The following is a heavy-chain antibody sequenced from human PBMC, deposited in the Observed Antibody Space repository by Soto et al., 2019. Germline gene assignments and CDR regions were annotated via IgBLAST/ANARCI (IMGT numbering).Heavy chain of an antibody. CDR2: IYYSGST. D-gene: IGHD2-2*01. CDR3: ARANYCSSTSCYSDLDGLAVVRPCNWFDP. CDR1: GGSISSGGYY. V-gene: IGHV4-31*03. Sequence: ASETLSLTCTVSGGSISSGGYYWSWIRQHPGKGLEWIGYIYYSGSTYYNPSLKSRVTISVDTSKSQFSLKLSSVTAADTAVYYCARANYCSSTSCYSDLDGLAVVRPCNWFDPWGQGTLVTVSS. J-gene: IGHJ5*02.